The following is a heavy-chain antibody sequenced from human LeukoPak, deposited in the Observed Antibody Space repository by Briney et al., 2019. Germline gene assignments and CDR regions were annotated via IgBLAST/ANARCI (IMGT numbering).Heavy chain of an antibody. CDR2: IYYSGNT. V-gene: IGHV4-39*07. D-gene: IGHD3-10*01. Sequence: SETLSLTCTVSGGSISSSSYFWGWIRQPPGKGLEWVGSIYYSGNTYYNPSLKSRVTISVDTSKNQFSLKLSSVTAADTAVYYCARDQVGELYFDYWGQGTLVTVSS. CDR1: GGSISSSSYF. J-gene: IGHJ4*02. CDR3: ARDQVGELYFDY.